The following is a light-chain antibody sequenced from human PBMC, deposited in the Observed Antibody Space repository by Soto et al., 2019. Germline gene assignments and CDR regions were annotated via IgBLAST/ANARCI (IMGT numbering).Light chain of an antibody. CDR2: KAS. Sequence: DIQMTQTPSTLSASVGDRVTITCRASRSISTWLAWYQQKPGKAPKLLIYKASNVESGVPSRFSGSGSGTESTTTTSILPPDDVATYYHQQYNSLFTFGPGTKVDIK. V-gene: IGKV1-5*03. J-gene: IGKJ3*01. CDR3: QQYNSLFT. CDR1: RSISTW.